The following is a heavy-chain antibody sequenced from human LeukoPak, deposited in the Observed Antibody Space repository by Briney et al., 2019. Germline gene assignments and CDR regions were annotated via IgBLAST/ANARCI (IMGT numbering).Heavy chain of an antibody. D-gene: IGHD1-26*01. CDR3: AKGWDNFYFYYYMDV. V-gene: IGHV3-23*01. J-gene: IGHJ6*03. CDR2: ISGSADST. Sequence: PGGSLRLSCAASGFTFSSFAIIWVRQAPGKGLEWVSAISGSADSTYYADSVKGRFTISRDNSENTVYLQMNSLRAEDTAVYYCAKGWDNFYFYYYMDVWGKGTMVTVSS. CDR1: GFTFSSFA.